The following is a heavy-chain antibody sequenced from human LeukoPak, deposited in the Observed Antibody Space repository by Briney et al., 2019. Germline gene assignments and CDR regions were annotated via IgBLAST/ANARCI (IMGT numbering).Heavy chain of an antibody. D-gene: IGHD1-26*01. CDR3: ARGYYGAFDI. CDR1: GFTFSSYW. J-gene: IGHJ3*02. V-gene: IGHV3-74*01. Sequence: PGGSLRLSCAASGFTFSSYWMHWVRQAPGKGLVWVSRINSDGTSSIYADSVKGRFTGSRDNAKDTVYLQMNSLRAKDTSVYYCARGYYGAFDIWGHGTVVTVSS. CDR2: INSDGTSS.